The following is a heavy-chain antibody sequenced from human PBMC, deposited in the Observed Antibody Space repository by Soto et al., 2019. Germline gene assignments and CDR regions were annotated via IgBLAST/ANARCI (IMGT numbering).Heavy chain of an antibody. Sequence: GGSLRLSCAASGFSFSAYAMSWVRQAPGKGRAWASTVGRGHRTFYADSVRGLLTISRDNSNDALMLQMNSLRAHDTALYYCAKGILVEVPGTRAFDIWGQGTMVTVSS. V-gene: IGHV3-23*01. J-gene: IGHJ3*02. CDR3: AKGILVEVPGTRAFDI. CDR2: VGRGHRT. D-gene: IGHD2-2*01. CDR1: GFSFSAYA.